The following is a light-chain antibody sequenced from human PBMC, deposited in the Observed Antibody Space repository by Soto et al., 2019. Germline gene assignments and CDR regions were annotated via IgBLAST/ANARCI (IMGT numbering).Light chain of an antibody. Sequence: DIRMTQSPSSLSASVGDRVTITCRASQTISIYLNWYQVKPGKAPNLLIYGATRLQTGVPSRFTGSGSGTEFSLTITSLQPEDLATYFCQESDSFPYTFGQGTRPEIK. CDR3: QESDSFPYT. CDR2: GAT. V-gene: IGKV1-39*01. CDR1: QTISIY. J-gene: IGKJ2*01.